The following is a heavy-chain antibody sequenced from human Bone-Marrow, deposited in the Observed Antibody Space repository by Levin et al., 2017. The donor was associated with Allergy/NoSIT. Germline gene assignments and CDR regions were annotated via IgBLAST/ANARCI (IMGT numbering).Heavy chain of an antibody. Sequence: LAGGSLRLSCAASGFTVYNNYMTWVRQAPGKGPEWVSVIYSGGQTFYADSVKGRFTISRDGSKNTLYLQMNSLRGEDTAMYYCTTSPGLAVWGQGTLVTVSS. D-gene: IGHD6-19*01. CDR1: GFTVYNNY. CDR3: TTSPGLAV. V-gene: IGHV3-53*01. CDR2: IYSGGQT. J-gene: IGHJ4*02.